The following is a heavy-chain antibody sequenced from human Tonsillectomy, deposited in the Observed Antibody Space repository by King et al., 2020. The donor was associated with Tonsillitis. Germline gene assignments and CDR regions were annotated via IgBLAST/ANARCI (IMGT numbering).Heavy chain of an antibody. D-gene: IGHD3-3*01. CDR2: IRSKAYGGTT. CDR3: TRVPRWSTLYAFDI. J-gene: IGHJ3*02. Sequence: ESQLVQSGGGLVQPGRSLRLSCTASGFTFGDYAMSWVRQAPGKGLEGVGCIRSKAYGGTTEYAASVKGRFTISRDDSNSIAYLQMNSLKTEETAVYYCTRVPRWSTLYAFDIWGQGTMVTVSS. V-gene: IGHV3-49*04. CDR1: GFTFGDYA.